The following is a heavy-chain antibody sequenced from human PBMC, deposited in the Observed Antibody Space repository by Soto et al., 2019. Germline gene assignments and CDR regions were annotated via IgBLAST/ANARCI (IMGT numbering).Heavy chain of an antibody. V-gene: IGHV1-69*13. CDR1: GGTFSSYA. Sequence: ASVKVSCKASGGTFSSYAISWVRQAPGQGLEWMGGIIPIFGTANYAQKFQGRVTITADESTSTAYMELSSLRSEDTAVYYCARDPPRGTTYYYGMDVWGQGTTVTVSS. CDR2: IIPIFGTA. CDR3: ARDPPRGTTYYYGMDV. J-gene: IGHJ6*02. D-gene: IGHD1-26*01.